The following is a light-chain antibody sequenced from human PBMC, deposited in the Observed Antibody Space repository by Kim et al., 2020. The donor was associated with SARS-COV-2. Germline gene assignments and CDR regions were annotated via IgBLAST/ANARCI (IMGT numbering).Light chain of an antibody. Sequence: SPEGRATLSCRASQHGSSTLAWYQQKPGQAPRLLIYGASTRATGIPARFSGSGSGTEFTLTISSLQSEDFAVYYCQQYNNWPPWTFGQGTKVDIK. J-gene: IGKJ1*01. CDR2: GAS. CDR1: QHGSST. V-gene: IGKV3-15*01. CDR3: QQYNNWPPWT.